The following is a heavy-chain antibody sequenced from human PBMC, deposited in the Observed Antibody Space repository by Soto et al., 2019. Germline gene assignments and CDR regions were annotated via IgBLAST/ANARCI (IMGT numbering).Heavy chain of an antibody. CDR1: GYTFSNYG. Sequence: QVQLVQSGPEVKKPGASVKVSCKGSGYTFSNYGVTWVRQAPGQGLERLGWVSAYNRNTDYAQKFEDRATMTIDTSTNTAYLELRRLTPDDTAVYYCARERRWEPLLYWGQGPL. CDR2: VSAYNRNT. J-gene: IGHJ4*02. CDR3: ARERRWEPLLY. D-gene: IGHD1-26*01. V-gene: IGHV1-18*01.